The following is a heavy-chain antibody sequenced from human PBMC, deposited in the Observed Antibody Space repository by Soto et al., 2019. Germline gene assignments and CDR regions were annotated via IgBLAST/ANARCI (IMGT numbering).Heavy chain of an antibody. CDR1: GGSISGSSYY. Sequence: PSETLSLTCTVSGGSISGSSYYWGWIRQPPGKGLEWIGSIYYSGSTYYNPSLKSRVTISVDTSKNQFSLKLSSVTAADTAVYYCARLLTRQLVSHRPKKDYWGQGTLVTVSS. V-gene: IGHV4-39*07. CDR2: IYYSGST. D-gene: IGHD6-13*01. J-gene: IGHJ4*02. CDR3: ARLLTRQLVSHRPKKDY.